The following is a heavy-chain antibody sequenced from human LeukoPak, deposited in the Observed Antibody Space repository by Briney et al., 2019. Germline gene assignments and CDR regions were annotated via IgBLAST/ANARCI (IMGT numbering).Heavy chain of an antibody. CDR3: AKDDFWGDGYFDY. V-gene: IGHV1-69*13. D-gene: IGHD3-3*01. J-gene: IGHJ4*02. CDR2: IIPIFGTA. Sequence: SVKVSCKASGGTFSSYAISWVRQAPGQGLEWMGGIIPIFGTANYAQKFQGRVTITADESTSTAYMELSSLRAEDTAVYYCAKDDFWGDGYFDYWGQGTLVTVSS. CDR1: GGTFSSYA.